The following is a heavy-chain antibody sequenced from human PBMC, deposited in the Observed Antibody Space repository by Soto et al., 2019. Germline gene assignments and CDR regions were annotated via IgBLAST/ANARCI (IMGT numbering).Heavy chain of an antibody. V-gene: IGHV1-69*06. CDR3: GRDETMVRGVIITRNWFDP. CDR1: GGTFSSYA. Sequence: SVKVSCKATGGTFSSYAIGWVRQAPGQGVAWRGGIIPIVGTANYAQKFQGRVTITADKSTSTAYMELSSLRSEDTAVYYCGRDETMVRGVIITRNWFDPWGQGTLVTVSS. D-gene: IGHD3-10*01. J-gene: IGHJ5*02. CDR2: IIPIVGTA.